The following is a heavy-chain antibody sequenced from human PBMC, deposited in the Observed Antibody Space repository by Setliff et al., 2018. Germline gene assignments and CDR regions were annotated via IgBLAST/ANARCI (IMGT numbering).Heavy chain of an antibody. Sequence: GGSLRLSCAASGFTFSSYGMHWVRQAPGKGLEWVAVISYDGSNKYYADSVKGRFTISRDNSKNTLYLQMSSLRAEDTAVYYCARAHGYSYGFHFDYWGQGTLVTVSS. CDR2: ISYDGSNK. V-gene: IGHV3-30*19. J-gene: IGHJ4*02. CDR3: ARAHGYSYGFHFDY. D-gene: IGHD5-18*01. CDR1: GFTFSSYG.